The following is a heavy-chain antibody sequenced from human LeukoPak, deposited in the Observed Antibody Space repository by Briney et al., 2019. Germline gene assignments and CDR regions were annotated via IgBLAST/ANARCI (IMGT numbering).Heavy chain of an antibody. CDR1: GYPFTTYY. D-gene: IGHD4-17*01. J-gene: IGHJ4*02. V-gene: IGHV1-2*02. Sequence: PSVKVSFKASGYPFTTYYIHWVRPAPGQGLEWMGCINPKNGDSKYAQKFQGRVTMTRATSIATAYMEVSRLTSDDTAVYFCARAGYDYGDSSDFWGQGTLVTVSS. CDR3: ARAGYDYGDSSDF. CDR2: INPKNGDS.